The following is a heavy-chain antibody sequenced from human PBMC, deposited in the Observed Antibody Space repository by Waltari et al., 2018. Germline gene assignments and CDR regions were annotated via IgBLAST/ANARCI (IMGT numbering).Heavy chain of an antibody. V-gene: IGHV4-39*01. D-gene: IGHD3-16*01. CDR1: GDSINTDSYY. CDR2: VHSTRNT. J-gene: IGHJ4*02. Sequence: QLQLQESGPRLVKPSETLSLTCSVSGDSINTDSYYWGWIRQSPGKTLEWIGSVHSTRNTYDTPSLKSRLSISIDASKNQFSLNLTSVTTADTATYFCARRWGGRLGPNKDRPPFDYWGQGTLVTVSS. CDR3: ARRWGGRLGPNKDRPPFDY.